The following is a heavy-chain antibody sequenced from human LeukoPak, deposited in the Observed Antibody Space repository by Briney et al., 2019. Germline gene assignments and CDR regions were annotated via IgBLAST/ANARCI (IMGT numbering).Heavy chain of an antibody. J-gene: IGHJ3*02. CDR2: INPSGGST. V-gene: IGHV1-46*01. Sequence: ASVKVSCKASGYTFTSYYMHWVRQAPGQGLEWMGIINPSGGSTSYAQKFQGRVTMTRDTSTSTVYMELSSLRSEDMAVYYCAREGYGDYGLSAFDIWGQGTMVTVSS. CDR1: GYTFTSYY. D-gene: IGHD4-17*01. CDR3: AREGYGDYGLSAFDI.